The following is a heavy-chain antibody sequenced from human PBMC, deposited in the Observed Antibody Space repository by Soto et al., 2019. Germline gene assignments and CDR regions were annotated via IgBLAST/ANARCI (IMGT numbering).Heavy chain of an antibody. D-gene: IGHD3-10*01. Sequence: KSSETLSLTCTVSGGSISSYYWSWIRQPPGKGLEWIGYIYYSGSTNYNPSLKSRVTISVDTSKNQFSLKLSSVTAADTAVYYCARGDYYGSGIGRYMDVWGKGTTVTVSS. V-gene: IGHV4-59*01. CDR3: ARGDYYGSGIGRYMDV. CDR2: IYYSGST. CDR1: GGSISSYY. J-gene: IGHJ6*03.